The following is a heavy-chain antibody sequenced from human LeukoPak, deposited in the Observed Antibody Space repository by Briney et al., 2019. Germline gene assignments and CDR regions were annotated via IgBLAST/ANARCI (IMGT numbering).Heavy chain of an antibody. CDR3: ARGVYVWWELHRNWFDP. Sequence: ASVKVSCKASRYTFSGYYMHWVRQAPGQGLEWMGIINPSGGSTSFAQKFQGRVIMTRDTSTSTVYMELSSLRSEDTAVYYCARGVYVWWELHRNWFDPWGQGTLVTVSS. J-gene: IGHJ5*02. D-gene: IGHD1-26*01. CDR2: INPSGGST. CDR1: RYTFSGYY. V-gene: IGHV1-46*01.